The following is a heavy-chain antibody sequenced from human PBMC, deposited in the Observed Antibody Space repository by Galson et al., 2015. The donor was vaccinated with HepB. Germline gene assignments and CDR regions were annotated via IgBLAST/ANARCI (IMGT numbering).Heavy chain of an antibody. J-gene: IGHJ5*02. D-gene: IGHD1-7*01. CDR1: GYTFTGYH. Sequence: SVKVSCKASGYTFTGYHMHWVRQAPGQGLEWMGRINPNSGGTNYAQKFQGRVTMTRDTSISTAYMELSRLRSDDTAVYYCARGGITGTTPWFDPWGQGTLVTVSS. CDR3: ARGGITGTTPWFDP. CDR2: INPNSGGT. V-gene: IGHV1-2*06.